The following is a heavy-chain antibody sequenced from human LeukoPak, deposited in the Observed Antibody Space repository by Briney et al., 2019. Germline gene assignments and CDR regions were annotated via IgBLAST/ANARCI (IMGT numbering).Heavy chain of an antibody. CDR3: AKSITIFGVATRYYYYGMDV. CDR2: ISWNSGSI. J-gene: IGHJ6*02. D-gene: IGHD3-3*01. CDR1: GFTFDDYA. V-gene: IGHV3-9*01. Sequence: PGGSLRLSCAASGFTFDDYAMHWVRQAPGKGPEWVSGISWNSGSIGYADSVKGRFTISRDNAKNSLYLQMNSLRAEDTALYYCAKSITIFGVATRYYYYGMDVWGQGTTVTVSS.